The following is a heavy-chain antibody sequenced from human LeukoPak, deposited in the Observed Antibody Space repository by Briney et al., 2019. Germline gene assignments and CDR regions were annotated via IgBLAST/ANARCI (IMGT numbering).Heavy chain of an antibody. CDR3: ARAQTIFWEFDGFDI. V-gene: IGHV3-30-3*01. Sequence: PGRSLRLSCAASGFTFSSYAMHWVRQAPGKGLEWVAVISYDGSNKYYADSVKGRFTISRDNSKNTLYLQMNSLRDEDTAVYSCARAQTIFWEFDGFDIWGRGTKVTVSS. D-gene: IGHD3-9*01. CDR2: ISYDGSNK. CDR1: GFTFSSYA. J-gene: IGHJ3*02.